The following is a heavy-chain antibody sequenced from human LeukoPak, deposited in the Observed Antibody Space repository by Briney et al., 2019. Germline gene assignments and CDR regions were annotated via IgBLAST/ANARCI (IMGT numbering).Heavy chain of an antibody. CDR2: ISGSGVST. CDR3: AKDERNWNYNLASQTYD. CDR1: GFRFSSYA. D-gene: IGHD1-7*01. V-gene: IGHV3-23*01. J-gene: IGHJ4*02. Sequence: PGGSLRLACAASGFRFSSYAMSWVRQAPGKGLEWVSAISGSGVSTYYADSVKGRFTVSRDNSKNTLYLQMSSLRAEDTAVYYRAKDERNWNYNLASQTYDWGQGTLVTVSS.